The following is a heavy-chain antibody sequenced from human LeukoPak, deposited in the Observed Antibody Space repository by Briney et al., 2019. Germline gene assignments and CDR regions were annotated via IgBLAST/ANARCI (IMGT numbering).Heavy chain of an antibody. CDR2: ISYDGSNK. CDR1: GFTFSSYA. Sequence: GRSLRLSCAASGFTFSSYAMHWVRQAPGKGLEWVAVISYDGSNKCYADSVKGRFTISRDNSKNTLYLQMNSLRAEDTAVYYCARDTYSSSWYGWFDPWGQGTLVTVSS. J-gene: IGHJ5*02. D-gene: IGHD6-13*01. V-gene: IGHV3-30-3*01. CDR3: ARDTYSSSWYGWFDP.